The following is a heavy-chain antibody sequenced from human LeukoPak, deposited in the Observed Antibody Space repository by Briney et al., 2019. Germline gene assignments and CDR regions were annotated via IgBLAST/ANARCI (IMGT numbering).Heavy chain of an antibody. CDR1: GGSISSSSYY. Sequence: SETLSLTCTVSGGSISSSSYYWGWIRQPPGKGLEWIGSIYYSGSTYYNPSLKSRVTISVDTSKNQFSLKLSSVTAADTAVYYCARESASSVLIAVWGGYYFDYWGQGTLVTVSS. CDR3: ARESASSVLIAVWGGYYFDY. D-gene: IGHD3-16*01. J-gene: IGHJ4*02. V-gene: IGHV4-39*07. CDR2: IYYSGST.